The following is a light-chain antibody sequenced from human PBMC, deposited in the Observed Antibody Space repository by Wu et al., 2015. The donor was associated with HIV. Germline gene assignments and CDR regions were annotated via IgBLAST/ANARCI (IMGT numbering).Light chain of an antibody. CDR3: QRYGSSSYT. CDR2: DAS. V-gene: IGKV3-15*01. J-gene: IGKJ2*01. Sequence: EVVMTQSPATLSVSPGETATLFCRASQSINSNLVWYQQKPGRAPRLLIYDASTRATGTPGRFSGRGSGTDFSLTISRLEPEDFAVYYCQRYGSSSYTFGQGTKLETK. CDR1: QSINSN.